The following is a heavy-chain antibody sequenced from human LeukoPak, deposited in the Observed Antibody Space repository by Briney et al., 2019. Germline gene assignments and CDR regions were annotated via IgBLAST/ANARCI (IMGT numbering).Heavy chain of an antibody. CDR3: ARDPSLWEQWPYFAY. Sequence: SETLSLTCTVSGGSISRGSYYWSWIRQPAGKGLEWIGRIYTSGSTNYNPSLKSRVTISVDTSKNQFPLKLSSLTAADTTVYYCARDPSLWEQWPYFAYWGQGTLVTVSS. CDR1: GGSISRGSYY. V-gene: IGHV4-61*02. CDR2: IYTSGST. J-gene: IGHJ4*02. D-gene: IGHD6-19*01.